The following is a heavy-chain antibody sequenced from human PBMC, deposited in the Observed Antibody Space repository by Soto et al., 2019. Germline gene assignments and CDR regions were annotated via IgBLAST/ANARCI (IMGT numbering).Heavy chain of an antibody. V-gene: IGHV4-34*12. J-gene: IGHJ4*02. CDR3: SRCVFSGYGSPELDL. CDR1: EGSLNGYY. D-gene: IGHD6-25*01. CDR2: ILHSGVN. Sequence: SETLSLTCVVSEGSLNGYYWRWIRQSPGKGLEWSGEILHSGVNNYSPSFKRRLNISVDTPKNQISLYLTSVTAADTAVYYFSRCVFSGYGSPELDLWGQGTLVTVSS.